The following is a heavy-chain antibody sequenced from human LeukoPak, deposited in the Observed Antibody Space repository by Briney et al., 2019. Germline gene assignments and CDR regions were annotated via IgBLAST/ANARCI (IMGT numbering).Heavy chain of an antibody. J-gene: IGHJ4*02. D-gene: IGHD3-22*01. Sequence: SETLSLTCAVFGVSFSDYYWSWIRQPPGKGLEWIGEINHSGSTNYNPSLKSRVTISVDTSKNQFSLKLSSVTAADTAVYYCARGRNFYDSSGNYYFDYWGQGTLVTVSS. CDR1: GVSFSDYY. V-gene: IGHV4-34*01. CDR3: ARGRNFYDSSGNYYFDY. CDR2: INHSGST.